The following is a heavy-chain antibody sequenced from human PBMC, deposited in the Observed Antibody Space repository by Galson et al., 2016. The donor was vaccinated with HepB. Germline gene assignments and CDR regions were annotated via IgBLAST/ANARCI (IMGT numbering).Heavy chain of an antibody. CDR3: ARGGTSRMILAIITPFDY. CDR2: ISGTSGVT. D-gene: IGHD3-22*01. CDR1: GFRFSSYA. V-gene: IGHV3-23*01. Sequence: SLRLSCAASGFRFSSYAMSWVRQAPGKGLEWVSAISGTSGVTYYADSVRGRLTISRDNSKNTLYLQMSSLRPVDTAVYYCARGGTSRMILAIITPFDYWGQGTLLTVSS. J-gene: IGHJ4*02.